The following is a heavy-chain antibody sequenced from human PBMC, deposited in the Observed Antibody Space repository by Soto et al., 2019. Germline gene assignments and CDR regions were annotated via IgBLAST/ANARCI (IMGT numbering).Heavy chain of an antibody. D-gene: IGHD3-22*01. CDR1: GFPFSMYW. J-gene: IGHJ4*02. Sequence: GGSLRLSCAAPGFPFSMYWMTWVRQSPGKGLEWVANINQDVSQKLYVDSVRGRFTISRDDAKNSVYLQMKKLRADDTAVYYCAKIGYNDWDFDYWGQGTLVTVSS. V-gene: IGHV3-7*01. CDR3: AKIGYNDWDFDY. CDR2: INQDVSQK.